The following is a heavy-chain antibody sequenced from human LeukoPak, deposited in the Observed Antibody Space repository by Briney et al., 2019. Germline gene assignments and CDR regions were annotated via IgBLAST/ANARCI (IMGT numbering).Heavy chain of an antibody. V-gene: IGHV3-11*04. CDR3: ARARGSYAFDI. D-gene: IGHD1-26*01. CDR2: ISNSGDTM. Sequence: PGGSLRLSCAASGFTFSDYYMGWRRQAPGKGLEWVSYISNSGDTMYYVDSVKGRFTISRDNAKNSLFLQMSSLRVEDTTIYYCARARGSYAFDIWGQGTMVTVSS. CDR1: GFTFSDYY. J-gene: IGHJ3*02.